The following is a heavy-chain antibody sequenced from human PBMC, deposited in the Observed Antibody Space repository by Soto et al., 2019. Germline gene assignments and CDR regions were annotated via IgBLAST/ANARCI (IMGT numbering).Heavy chain of an antibody. Sequence: GGSLRLSCAASGFIYSNYAMSWVRQAPGKGLEWVSGISGSGVSTYYADSVKGRFTISRDNSKNTLYLQMKSLRAEDSASYYCAKEDTSSGSLDYWGQGALITVSS. V-gene: IGHV3-23*01. D-gene: IGHD6-19*01. CDR3: AKEDTSSGSLDY. CDR1: GFIYSNYA. J-gene: IGHJ4*02. CDR2: ISGSGVST.